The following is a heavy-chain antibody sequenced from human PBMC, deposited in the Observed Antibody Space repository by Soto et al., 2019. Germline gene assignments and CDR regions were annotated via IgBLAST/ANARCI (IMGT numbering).Heavy chain of an antibody. J-gene: IGHJ5*02. Sequence: SETLSLTCIVSGGSISSSSYYWGWIRQPPGKGLEWIGSIYYSGSTYYNPSLKSRVTISVDTSKNQFSLKLSSVTAADTAVFYCERHRARNWFDPWGQGTLVTVSS. V-gene: IGHV4-39*01. CDR2: IYYSGST. CDR3: ERHRARNWFDP. CDR1: GGSISSSSYY. D-gene: IGHD6-6*01.